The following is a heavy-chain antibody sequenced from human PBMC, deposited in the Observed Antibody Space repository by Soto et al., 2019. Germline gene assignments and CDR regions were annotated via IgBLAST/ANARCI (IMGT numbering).Heavy chain of an antibody. CDR3: ATVPAVAGTYYYYYYGMDV. V-gene: IGHV1-69*13. J-gene: IGHJ6*02. D-gene: IGHD6-19*01. Sequence: SSVKVSCKASGGTFSSYAISWVRQAPGQGLEWMGGIIPIFGTANYEQKFQGRVTITADESTSTAYMELSSLRSEDTAVYYCATVPAVAGTYYYYYYGMDVWGQGTTVTVSS. CDR1: GGTFSSYA. CDR2: IIPIFGTA.